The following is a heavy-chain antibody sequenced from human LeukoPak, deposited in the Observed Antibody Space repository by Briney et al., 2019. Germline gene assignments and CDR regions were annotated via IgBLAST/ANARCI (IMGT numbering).Heavy chain of an antibody. CDR2: ISDSGGST. Sequence: PWGSLRLTCADSGFTFSSYAMSWVRQVPGKGLEWVSGISDSGGSTYYADSVKGRFTISRDNSKNTLYLQMNSLRADGTAVYYCASRQGLGWHYVNWGQGTLVTVSS. CDR3: ASRQGLGWHYVN. D-gene: IGHD3-10*02. V-gene: IGHV3-23*01. CDR1: GFTFSSYA. J-gene: IGHJ4*02.